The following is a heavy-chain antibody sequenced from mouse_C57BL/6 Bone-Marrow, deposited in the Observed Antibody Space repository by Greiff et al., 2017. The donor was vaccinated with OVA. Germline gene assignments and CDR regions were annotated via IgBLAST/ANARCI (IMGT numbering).Heavy chain of an antibody. D-gene: IGHD2-2*01. J-gene: IGHJ3*01. CDR3: ARRVYDGYVRTWFAY. V-gene: IGHV1-82*01. CDR1: GYAFSSSW. CDR2: IYPGDGDT. Sequence: VQLQQSGPELVKPGASVKISCKASGYAFSSSWMNWVKQRPGKGLEWIGRIYPGDGDTNYNGKFKGKATLTADKSSSTAYMQLSSLTSEDSAVYFWARRVYDGYVRTWFAYWGQGTLVTVSA.